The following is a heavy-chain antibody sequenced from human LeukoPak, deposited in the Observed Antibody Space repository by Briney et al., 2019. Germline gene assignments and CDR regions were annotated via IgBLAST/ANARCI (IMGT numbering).Heavy chain of an antibody. D-gene: IGHD2-15*01. Sequence: PGGSLRLSCAASGFTFSSYEMNWVRQAPGKGLEWVSYISSSGSTIYYADSVKGRFTISRDNAKNSLYLQMNSLRAEDTAVYYCASLVVAATDDAFDIWGQGTMVTVSS. CDR3: ASLVVAATDDAFDI. CDR2: ISSSGSTI. CDR1: GFTFSSYE. V-gene: IGHV3-48*03. J-gene: IGHJ3*02.